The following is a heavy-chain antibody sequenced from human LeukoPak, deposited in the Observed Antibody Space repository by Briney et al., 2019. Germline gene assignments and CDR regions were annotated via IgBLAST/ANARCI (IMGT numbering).Heavy chain of an antibody. CDR2: ISGSGGST. D-gene: IGHD1-1*01. Sequence: GGTLRLSCAASGFTFSNYGMSWVRQAPGKGLEWVSAISGSGGSTYYADSVKGRFTISRDNSKNTLFLQMNSLRAEDTAVYYCAKGAGTTTPYYFDYWGQGTLVTVSS. J-gene: IGHJ4*02. CDR3: AKGAGTTTPYYFDY. CDR1: GFTFSNYG. V-gene: IGHV3-23*01.